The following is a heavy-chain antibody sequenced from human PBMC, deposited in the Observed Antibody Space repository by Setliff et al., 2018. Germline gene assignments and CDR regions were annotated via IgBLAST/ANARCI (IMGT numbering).Heavy chain of an antibody. Sequence: ATLSLTCIVSGVSVSRHYWSWIRQPPGKTLEWIGYIYTGGSTTYNPSLKSRVTLSLDTSKNHLSLNLTSVTAADTAVYYCARDVWGAGTGWFDPWGLGILVTVSS. J-gene: IGHJ5*02. D-gene: IGHD1-1*01. V-gene: IGHV4-4*08. CDR3: ARDVWGAGTGWFDP. CDR1: GVSVSRHY. CDR2: IYTGGST.